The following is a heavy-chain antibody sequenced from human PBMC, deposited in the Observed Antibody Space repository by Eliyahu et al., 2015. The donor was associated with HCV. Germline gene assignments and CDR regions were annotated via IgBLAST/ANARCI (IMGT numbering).Heavy chain of an antibody. CDR1: GGSISSSSYY. D-gene: IGHD3-3*01. Sequence: QLQLQESGPGLVKPSETLSLTCTVSGGSISSSSYYWGWIRQPPGKGLEWIGSIYYSGSTYYNPSLKSRVTISVDTSKNQFSLKLSSVTAADTAVYYCARRRAYCSSTSCHYYDFWSGYYTPFDYWGQGTLVTVSS. V-gene: IGHV4-39*01. CDR2: IYYSGST. CDR3: ARRRAYCSSTSCHYYDFWSGYYTPFDY. J-gene: IGHJ4*02.